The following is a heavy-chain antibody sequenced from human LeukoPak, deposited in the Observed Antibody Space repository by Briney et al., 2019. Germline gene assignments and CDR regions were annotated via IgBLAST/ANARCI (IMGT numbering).Heavy chain of an antibody. V-gene: IGHV3-23*01. D-gene: IGHD1-26*01. J-gene: IGHJ3*02. Sequence: PGGSLRLSCAASGFTFSSYAMSWVRQAPGKGLEWVSAISGSGGSTYYADSVKGRFTISRDNSKNTLYLQMNSLRAEDTAVYYCAKDYGGSHPRDDAFDIWGQGTMVTVSS. CDR3: AKDYGGSHPRDDAFDI. CDR1: GFTFSSYA. CDR2: ISGSGGST.